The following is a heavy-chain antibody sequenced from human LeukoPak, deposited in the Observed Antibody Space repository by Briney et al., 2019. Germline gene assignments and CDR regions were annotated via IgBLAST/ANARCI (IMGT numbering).Heavy chain of an antibody. J-gene: IGHJ4*02. Sequence: SETLSLTCTVSGGSISSYYWSWIRQPPGKGLEWIGYIYDSGSTNYTPSLKSRVTISVDTSKNQFSLKLSSVTAADTAVYYCARGSGATITDYWGQGTLVAVSS. V-gene: IGHV4-59*01. CDR3: ARGSGATITDY. D-gene: IGHD5-12*01. CDR1: GGSISSYY. CDR2: IYDSGST.